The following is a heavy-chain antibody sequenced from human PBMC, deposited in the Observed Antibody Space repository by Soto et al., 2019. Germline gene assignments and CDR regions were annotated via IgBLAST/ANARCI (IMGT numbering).Heavy chain of an antibody. CDR3: AKADYFWGSYRSLGYFDY. Sequence: ESGGGVVQPGRSLRLSCAASGFTFSSYGMHWVRQAPGKGLEWVAVISYDGSNKYYADSVKGRFTISRDNSKNTLYLQMNSLRAEDTAVFYCAKADYFWGSYRSLGYFDYWGQGTLVTVSS. D-gene: IGHD3-16*02. V-gene: IGHV3-30*18. CDR2: ISYDGSNK. J-gene: IGHJ4*02. CDR1: GFTFSSYG.